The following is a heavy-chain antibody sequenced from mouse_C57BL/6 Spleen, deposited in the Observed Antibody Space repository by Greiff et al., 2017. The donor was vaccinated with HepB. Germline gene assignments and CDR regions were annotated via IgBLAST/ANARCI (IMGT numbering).Heavy chain of an antibody. Sequence: EVKVVESGGGLVKPGGSLKLSCAASGFTFSDYGMHWVRQAPEKGLEWVAYISSGSSTIYYADTVKGRFTISRDNAKNTLFLQMTSLRSEDTALYYCARVYRGWYFDVWGTGTTVTVSS. D-gene: IGHD2-1*01. CDR1: GFTFSDYG. CDR2: ISSGSSTI. V-gene: IGHV5-17*01. J-gene: IGHJ1*03. CDR3: ARVYRGWYFDV.